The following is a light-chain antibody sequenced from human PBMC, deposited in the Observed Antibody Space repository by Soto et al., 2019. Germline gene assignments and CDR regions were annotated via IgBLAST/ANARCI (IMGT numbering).Light chain of an antibody. CDR1: SSDVGAYNY. J-gene: IGLJ3*02. CDR3: SSYAGSNNLP. CDR2: EVT. Sequence: QAVVTQPPSASGSPGQSVTISCTGSSSDVGAYNYVSWYQQHPGKAPKLMIYEVTKRPSGVPDRFSGSKSGNTASLTVSGLQAEDEADYYCSSYAGSNNLPFGGGTKLNVL. V-gene: IGLV2-8*01.